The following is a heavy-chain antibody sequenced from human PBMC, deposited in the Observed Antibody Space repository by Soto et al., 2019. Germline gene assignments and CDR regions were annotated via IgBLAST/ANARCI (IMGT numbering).Heavy chain of an antibody. CDR1: GCSVRIGSYY. D-gene: IGHD3-22*01. J-gene: IGHJ4*02. CDR2: IYHGGAT. Sequence: SETLSITGTGSGCSVRIGSYYWSWIRQPPGKGLEWIGYIYHGGATTYNASLKSRVTISVDTSKNQFFLKVNSVTAADTAVYFCARDSSGRHDYWGQGTQVTVSS. CDR3: ARDSSGRHDY. V-gene: IGHV4-61*01.